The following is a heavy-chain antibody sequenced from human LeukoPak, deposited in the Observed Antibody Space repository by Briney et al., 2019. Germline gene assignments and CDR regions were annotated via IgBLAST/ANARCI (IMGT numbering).Heavy chain of an antibody. V-gene: IGHV4-4*02. CDR2: IYHSGST. D-gene: IGHD6-13*01. J-gene: IGHJ4*02. CDR1: GGSISSSNW. Sequence: SGTLSLTCAVSGGSISSSNWWSWVRQPPGKGLEWIGEIYHSGSTNYNPSLKSRVTISVDKSKNQFSLKLSSVTAADTAVYYCARQHVVPASTPAFEYWGQGTLVTVSS. CDR3: ARQHVVPASTPAFEY.